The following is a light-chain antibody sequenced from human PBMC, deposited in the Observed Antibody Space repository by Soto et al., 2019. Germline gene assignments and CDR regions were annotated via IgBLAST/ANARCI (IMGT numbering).Light chain of an antibody. V-gene: IGKV3-20*01. Sequence: EIVSMQSPGTLSLSPGERATLSCRASQTMTRAYVAWYQQKPGQAPRLLIYAASYRATGISDKFSGSGSGTDFSLTISRLEPEDSAVYYCHQYHSPPQTFGQGTK. CDR1: QTMTRAY. CDR2: AAS. CDR3: HQYHSPPQT. J-gene: IGKJ2*01.